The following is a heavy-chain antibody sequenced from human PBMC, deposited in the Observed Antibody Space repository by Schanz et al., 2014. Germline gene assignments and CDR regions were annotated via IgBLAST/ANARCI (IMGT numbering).Heavy chain of an antibody. V-gene: IGHV1-46*01. CDR2: INLST. Sequence: QVQLVQSGAEVKKPGASVKVSCKASGYTFRSYYMHWVRQAPGQGLEWMGVINLSTTYSQKFQGRVTMTRDTSIGTAYMELTSLRSDDTAVYYCAREAAASARWFDPWGQGTLVTVSS. CDR3: AREAAASARWFDP. CDR1: GYTFRSYY. J-gene: IGHJ5*02. D-gene: IGHD6-13*01.